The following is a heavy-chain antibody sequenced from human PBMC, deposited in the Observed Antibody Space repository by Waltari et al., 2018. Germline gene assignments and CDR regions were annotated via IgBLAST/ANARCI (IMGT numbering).Heavy chain of an antibody. V-gene: IGHV3-30-3*01. Sequence: QVQLVESGGGVVRPGRSLRLSCAASGFTFSSYAMHWVRQAPGKGLEWVAVISYDGSNKYYADSVKGRFTISRDNSKNTLYLQMNSLRAEDTAVYYCARDFVSRFDYWGQGTLVTVSS. CDR1: GFTFSSYA. D-gene: IGHD3-16*02. CDR2: ISYDGSNK. CDR3: ARDFVSRFDY. J-gene: IGHJ4*02.